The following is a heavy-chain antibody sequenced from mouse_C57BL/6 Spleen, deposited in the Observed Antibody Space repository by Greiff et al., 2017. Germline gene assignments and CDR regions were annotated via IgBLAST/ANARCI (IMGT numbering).Heavy chain of an antibody. D-gene: IGHD3-1*01. J-gene: IGHJ1*03. CDR1: GFTFSNYW. Sequence: EVKLEESGGGLVQPGGSMKLSCVASGFTFSNYWMNWVRQSPEKGLEWVAQIRLKSDNYATHYAESVKGRFTISRDDSKSSVYLQMNNLRAEDTGIYYCTDGPYWYFDVWGTGTTVTGSS. CDR2: IRLKSDNYAT. V-gene: IGHV6-3*01. CDR3: TDGPYWYFDV.